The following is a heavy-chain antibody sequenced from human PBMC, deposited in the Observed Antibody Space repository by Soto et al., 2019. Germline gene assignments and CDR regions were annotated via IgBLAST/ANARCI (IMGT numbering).Heavy chain of an antibody. J-gene: IGHJ6*02. Sequence: QVQLVESGGGVVQPGRSLRLSCAASGFTFSSYAMHWVRQAPGKGLEWVAVISYDGSNKYYADSVKGRFTISRDNSKNTLYLQMNSLRAEDTAVYYCARSPGGMDVWGHGTTVTVSS. CDR2: ISYDGSNK. CDR3: ARSPGGMDV. V-gene: IGHV3-30-3*01. CDR1: GFTFSSYA.